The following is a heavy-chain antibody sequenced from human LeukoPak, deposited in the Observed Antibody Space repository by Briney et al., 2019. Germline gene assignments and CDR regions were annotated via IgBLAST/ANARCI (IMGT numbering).Heavy chain of an antibody. V-gene: IGHV4-61*01. J-gene: IGHJ6*03. CDR2: IYYSGYT. CDR1: GGSICSSSYY. CDR3: ARTTMVRGTYYMDV. D-gene: IGHD3-10*01. Sequence: SETLSLTCTVSGGSICSSSYYWSWIRQPPGKGLEWIGCIYYSGYTNYKSSLKSRVTISVDTSKIQFSLKLSSVTAADTAVYYCARTTMVRGTYYMDVWGKGTTVTVSS.